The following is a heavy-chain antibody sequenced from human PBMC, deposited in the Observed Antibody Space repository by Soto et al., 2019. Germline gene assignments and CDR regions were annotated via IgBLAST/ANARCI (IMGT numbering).Heavy chain of an antibody. V-gene: IGHV4-61*01. CDR1: GGSVSSGSYY. J-gene: IGHJ5*02. D-gene: IGHD3-3*01. CDR2: IYYSGST. CDR3: ARDIRFLEWLDGFDP. Sequence: QVQLQESGPGLVKPSETLSLTCTVSGGSVSSGSYYWSWIRQPPGKGLEWSGYIYYSGSTNYNPSLKSRVTISVDTSKNQFSLKLSSVTAADTAVYYCARDIRFLEWLDGFDPWGQGTLVTVSS.